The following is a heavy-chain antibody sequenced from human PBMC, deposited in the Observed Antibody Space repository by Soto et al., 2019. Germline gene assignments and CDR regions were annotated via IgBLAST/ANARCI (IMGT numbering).Heavy chain of an antibody. D-gene: IGHD4-17*01. Sequence: QVQLVQSGAEVKKPGASVKVSCKASGYTFTSYGISWVRQAPGQELEWMGWISAYNGNTNYAQKLQGRVTMTTDTSTSTAYMELRSLRSDDTAVYYCARDSCYYGDYAEGCWFDPWGQGTLVTVSS. CDR1: GYTFTSYG. V-gene: IGHV1-18*01. CDR2: ISAYNGNT. J-gene: IGHJ5*02. CDR3: ARDSCYYGDYAEGCWFDP.